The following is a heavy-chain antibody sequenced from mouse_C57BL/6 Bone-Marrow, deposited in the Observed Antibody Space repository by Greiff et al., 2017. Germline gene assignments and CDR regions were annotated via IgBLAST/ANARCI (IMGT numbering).Heavy chain of an antibody. V-gene: IGHV1-80*01. Sequence: VKLMESGAELVKPGASVKISCKASGYAFSSYWMNWVKQRPGKGLEWIGQIYPGDGDTNYNGKFKGKATLTADKSSSTAYLQLSSLTSEDSAVYFCARGVSYGWVAYWGQGTLVTVSA. J-gene: IGHJ3*01. CDR3: ARGVSYGWVAY. CDR2: IYPGDGDT. CDR1: GYAFSSYW. D-gene: IGHD1-1*02.